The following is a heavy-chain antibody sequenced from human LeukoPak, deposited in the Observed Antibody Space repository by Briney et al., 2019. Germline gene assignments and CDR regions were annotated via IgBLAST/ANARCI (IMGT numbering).Heavy chain of an antibody. CDR3: ARVTTPAAPRFDY. D-gene: IGHD2-2*01. Sequence: SGTLSLTCTVSGGSISSGGYYWSWIRQPPGKGLEWIGYIYHSGSTYYNPSLKSRVTISVDRSKNQFSLKLSSVTAADTAVYYCARVTTPAAPRFDYWGQGTLVTVSS. CDR2: IYHSGST. V-gene: IGHV4-30-2*01. CDR1: GGSISSGGYY. J-gene: IGHJ4*02.